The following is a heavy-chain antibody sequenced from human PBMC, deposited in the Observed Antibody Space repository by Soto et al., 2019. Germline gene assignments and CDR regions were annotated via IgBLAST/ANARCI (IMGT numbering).Heavy chain of an antibody. J-gene: IGHJ3*02. CDR1: GGTFRSYA. CDR3: ARERDIVLVPAAMRLGPDVFDI. CDR2: IIPIFGTA. V-gene: IGHV1-69*13. Sequence: SVKVSGRASGGTFRSYAISWVRQAPGQGLEWMGGIIPIFGTANYAQKFQGRVTITADESTSTAYMELSSLRSEDTAVYYCARERDIVLVPAAMRLGPDVFDIWGQGTMVTVSS. D-gene: IGHD2-2*01.